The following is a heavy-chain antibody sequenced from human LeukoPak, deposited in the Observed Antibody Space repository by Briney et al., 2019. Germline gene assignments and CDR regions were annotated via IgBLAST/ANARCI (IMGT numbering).Heavy chain of an antibody. V-gene: IGHV3-11*01. Sequence: GGSLRLSCAASGFTFTDYYMSWIRQAPGKGLEWVSYISTSGSTIYYADSVKGRFTLSRDNAKNSLYLQMNSLRAEDTAVYYCARDPGWYRGVDYWGQGTLVTVSS. CDR1: GFTFTDYY. CDR3: ARDPGWYRGVDY. D-gene: IGHD6-19*01. CDR2: ISTSGSTI. J-gene: IGHJ4*02.